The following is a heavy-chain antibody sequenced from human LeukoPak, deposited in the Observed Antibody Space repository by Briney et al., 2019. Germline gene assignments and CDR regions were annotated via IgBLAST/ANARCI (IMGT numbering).Heavy chain of an antibody. Sequence: GGSLRLSCAASGFTFDDYAMHWVRQAPGKGLEWVSGISWNSGSIGYADSVKGRFTISRDNAKNSLYLQMNSLRAEDTALYYCAKAPEAYSSNYGWFDPWGQGTLVTVSS. CDR3: AKAPEAYSSNYGWFDP. D-gene: IGHD4-11*01. CDR2: ISWNSGSI. J-gene: IGHJ5*02. V-gene: IGHV3-9*01. CDR1: GFTFDDYA.